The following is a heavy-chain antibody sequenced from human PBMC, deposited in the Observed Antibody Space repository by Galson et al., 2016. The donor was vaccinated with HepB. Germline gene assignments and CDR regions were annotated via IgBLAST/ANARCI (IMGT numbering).Heavy chain of an antibody. V-gene: IGHV1-18*04. J-gene: IGHJ4*02. CDR1: GYTFTDYG. Sequence: SVKVSCKASGYTFTDYGINWVRQAPGQGLEWMGWISPYNGNANYVEKLQGRVTMTTDTSTSTVYMELRSLRSDDTAVYYCARGGGRGYGYRGDYWGQGTLVTVSS. D-gene: IGHD5-18*01. CDR2: ISPYNGNA. CDR3: ARGGGRGYGYRGDY.